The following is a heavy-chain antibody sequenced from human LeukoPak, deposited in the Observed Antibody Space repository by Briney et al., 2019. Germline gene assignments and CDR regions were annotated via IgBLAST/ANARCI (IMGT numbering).Heavy chain of an antibody. Sequence: SETLSLTCAVYGGSFSGYYWSWIRQPPGKGLEWIGEINHSGSTNYNPSLKSRVTISVDTSKNQFSLKLSSVTAADTAVYYCARARISGSYGNWFDPWGRGTLVTVSS. CDR2: INHSGST. CDR1: GGSFSGYY. V-gene: IGHV4-34*01. D-gene: IGHD1-26*01. CDR3: ARARISGSYGNWFDP. J-gene: IGHJ5*02.